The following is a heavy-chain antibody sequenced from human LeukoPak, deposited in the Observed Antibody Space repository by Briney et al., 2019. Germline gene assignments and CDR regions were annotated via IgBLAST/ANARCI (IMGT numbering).Heavy chain of an antibody. D-gene: IGHD2-2*02. V-gene: IGHV4-30-2*01. CDR3: ARAEIVVVPAAILRTYCFDY. J-gene: IGHJ4*02. CDR2: IYHSGST. Sequence: SETLSLTCTVSGGSISSGGYYWSWIRQPPGKGLEWIGYIYHSGSTYYNPSLKSRVTISVDRSKNQFSLKLSSVTAADTAVYYCARAEIVVVPAAILRTYCFDYWGQGTLVTVSS. CDR1: GGSISSGGYY.